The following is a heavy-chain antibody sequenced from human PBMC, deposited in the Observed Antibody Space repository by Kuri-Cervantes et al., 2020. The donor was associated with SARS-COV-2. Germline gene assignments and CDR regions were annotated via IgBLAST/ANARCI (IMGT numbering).Heavy chain of an antibody. CDR1: GGSISSGSYY. D-gene: IGHD6-6*01. V-gene: IGHV4-61*02. CDR2: IYTSGST. CDR3: ARWGYSSSSSGLGYYYYYMDV. J-gene: IGHJ6*03. Sequence: SETLSLTCTVSGGSISSGSYYWSWIRQPAGKGLEWIGRIYTSGSTNYNPSLKSRVTISVDTSKNQFSLKLSSVTAADTAVYYCARWGYSSSSSGLGYYYYYMDVWGKGTTVTVSS.